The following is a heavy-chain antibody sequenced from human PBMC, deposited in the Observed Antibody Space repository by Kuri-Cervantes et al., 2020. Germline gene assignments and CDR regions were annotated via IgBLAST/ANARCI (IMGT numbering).Heavy chain of an antibody. CDR1: GGSFSGYY. J-gene: IGHJ5*01. D-gene: IGHD3-22*01. CDR3: ARGLDFYYGSSGYYFSRWFDS. Sequence: SETLSLTCAVYGGSFSGYYWSWIRQPPGKGLEWIGEINHSGSTNYNPSLKSRVTISVDTSRNQFSLKLRSVTAADTAVYYCARGLDFYYGSSGYYFSRWFDSWGQGTLVTVSS. CDR2: INHSGST. V-gene: IGHV4-34*01.